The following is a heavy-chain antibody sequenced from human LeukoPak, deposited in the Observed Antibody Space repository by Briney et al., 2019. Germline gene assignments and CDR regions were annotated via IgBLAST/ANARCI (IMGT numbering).Heavy chain of an antibody. CDR1: GFTFSSYW. CDR3: ARDWGYAFDI. D-gene: IGHD3-16*01. J-gene: IGHJ3*02. V-gene: IGHV3-7*01. CDR2: IKQDESEK. Sequence: GGSLRLSCAASGFTFSSYWMYWVRQAPGKGLEWVASIKQDESEKYYGDSVKGRFAASRDNAKNSLFLQMNSLRAEDTAVYYCARDWGYAFDIWGQGTMVTVSS.